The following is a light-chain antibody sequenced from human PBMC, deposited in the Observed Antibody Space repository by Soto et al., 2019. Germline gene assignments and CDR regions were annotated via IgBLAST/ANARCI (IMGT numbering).Light chain of an antibody. J-gene: IGKJ3*01. CDR3: QKYSSVPV. V-gene: IGKV1-27*01. CDR2: AAS. CDR1: QGISNY. Sequence: DIQMTQSPTSLSASVGDRVTITCRASQGISNYVAWYQQIPGKAPKLLLYAASTLQSGVPSRFSGSGSGTDFTLTINGLQPEDVATYSCQKYSSVPVFGPGTKVEIK.